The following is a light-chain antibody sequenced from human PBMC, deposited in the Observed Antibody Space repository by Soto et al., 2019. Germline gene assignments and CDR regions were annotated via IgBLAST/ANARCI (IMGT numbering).Light chain of an antibody. Sequence: DIPMTQSPSTLSASVGDRVTITCRASQSISSWLAWYQQKPGKAPKLLIYDASSLEIGVPSRFSGSGSGTEFTLTISSLQPDDFATYYCQQYNSYSFGPGTKVDIK. J-gene: IGKJ3*01. CDR1: QSISSW. V-gene: IGKV1-5*01. CDR2: DAS. CDR3: QQYNSYS.